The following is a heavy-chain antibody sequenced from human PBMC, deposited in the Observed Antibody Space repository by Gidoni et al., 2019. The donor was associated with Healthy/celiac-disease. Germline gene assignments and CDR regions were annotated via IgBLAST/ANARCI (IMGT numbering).Heavy chain of an antibody. D-gene: IGHD5-12*01. V-gene: IGHV4-34*01. CDR1: GGSFSGYY. CDR3: ARGGRLRMGPFDY. CDR2: INHSGST. J-gene: IGHJ4*02. Sequence: QVQLQQWGAGLLKPSETLSLTCAVYGGSFSGYYWSWIRQPPGTGLEWIGEINHSGSTNYNPSLKSRVTISVDTSKNQFSLKLSSVTAADTAVYYCARGGRLRMGPFDYWGQGTLVTVSS.